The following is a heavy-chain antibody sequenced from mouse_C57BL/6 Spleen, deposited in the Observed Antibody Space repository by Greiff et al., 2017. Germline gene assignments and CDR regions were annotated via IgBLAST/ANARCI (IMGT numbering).Heavy chain of an antibody. CDR2: IWSDGST. CDR3: ARQSYYDDDRPAMDY. Sequence: QVQLKESGPGLVAPSQSLSITCTVSGFSLTSYGVHWVRQPPGQGLEWLVVIWSDGSTTYNSALKSRLSISKDNSKSQVFLKMNSLQTDDTAMYYCARQSYYDDDRPAMDYWGQGTSVTVSS. V-gene: IGHV2-6-1*01. J-gene: IGHJ4*01. D-gene: IGHD2-4*01. CDR1: GFSLTSYG.